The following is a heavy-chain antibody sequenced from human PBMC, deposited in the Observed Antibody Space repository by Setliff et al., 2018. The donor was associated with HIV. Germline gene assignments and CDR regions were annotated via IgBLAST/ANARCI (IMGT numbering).Heavy chain of an antibody. D-gene: IGHD2-2*01. Sequence: GSLRLSCAASGFIFSKSCMSWVRQAPGKGLEWMGSIYYSGSTYYNPSLKSRVTISVDTSKNQFSLQLSSVTAAETAVYYCARQEGYCSSTSCYEARFDPWGQGTLVTVSS. CDR2: IYYSGST. V-gene: IGHV4-39*01. CDR1: GFIFSKSC. J-gene: IGHJ5*02. CDR3: ARQEGYCSSTSCYEARFDP.